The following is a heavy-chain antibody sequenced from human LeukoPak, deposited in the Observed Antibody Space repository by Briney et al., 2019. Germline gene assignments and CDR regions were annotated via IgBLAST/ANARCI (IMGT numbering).Heavy chain of an antibody. Sequence: ASVNVSYTPSDYTFTNYAVSWLRQAPRQTLEGMGWVSAYSGNTNYAQNFHDRLTMTTDTSTSTAYMELRSLTCEDTAVYYCAREGRLMSDTTVPRWGQGTLVTVSP. CDR3: AREGRLMSDTTVPR. CDR1: DYTFTNYA. J-gene: IGHJ4*02. CDR2: VSAYSGNT. V-gene: IGHV1-18*01. D-gene: IGHD2/OR15-2a*01.